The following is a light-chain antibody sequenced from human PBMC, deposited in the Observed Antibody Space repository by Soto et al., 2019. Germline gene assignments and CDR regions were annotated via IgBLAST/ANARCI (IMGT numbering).Light chain of an antibody. CDR1: QSVSYW. V-gene: IGKV1-5*01. CDR2: DAS. J-gene: IGKJ1*01. Sequence: IRMTQSPTAVSTSVGARVTITCRASQSVSYWLAWYQKKPGKAPNLLIYDASSLESGVPSRFSGSGSGTEFTLTISSLQPDDFATYYCQQYNSYLFGQGTKVAIK. CDR3: QQYNSYL.